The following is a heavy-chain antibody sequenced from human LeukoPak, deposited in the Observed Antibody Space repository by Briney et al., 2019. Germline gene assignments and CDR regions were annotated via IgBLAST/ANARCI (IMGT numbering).Heavy chain of an antibody. Sequence: SQTLSLTCAVSGGSISSGGYSWSWIRQPPGKGLEWIGYIYHSGSTYYNPSLKSRVTISVDRSKNQFSLKLSSVTAADTAVYYCAGGVPVTTSYFDCWGQGTLVTVSS. D-gene: IGHD4-17*01. CDR3: AGGVPVTTSYFDC. V-gene: IGHV4-30-2*01. CDR2: IYHSGST. J-gene: IGHJ4*02. CDR1: GGSISSGGYS.